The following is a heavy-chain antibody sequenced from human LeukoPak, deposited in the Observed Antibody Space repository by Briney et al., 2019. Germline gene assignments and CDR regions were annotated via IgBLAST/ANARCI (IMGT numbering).Heavy chain of an antibody. CDR3: ARRVRGVNDAFDI. V-gene: IGHV4-59*12. D-gene: IGHD3-10*01. J-gene: IGHJ3*02. CDR1: GGSISSYY. CDR2: IYYSGST. Sequence: MASETLSLTCTVSGGSISSYYWSWIRQPPGKGLEWIGYIYYSGSTNYNPSLKSRVTISVDTSKNQFSLKLSSVTAADTAVYYCARRVRGVNDAFDIWGQGTMVTVSS.